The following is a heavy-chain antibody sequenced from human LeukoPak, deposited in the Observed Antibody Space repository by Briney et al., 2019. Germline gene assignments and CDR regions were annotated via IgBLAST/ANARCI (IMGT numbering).Heavy chain of an antibody. CDR2: INHSGST. CDR1: GGSFSGYY. Sequence: SETLSLTCPVYGGSFSGYYWSWIRQPPGKGLEWIGEINHSGSTNYNPSLKSRVTISVDTSKNQFSLKLSSVTAADTAVYYCARASPGYDSSGYQYYFDYWGQGTLVTVSS. V-gene: IGHV4-34*01. CDR3: ARASPGYDSSGYQYYFDY. J-gene: IGHJ4*02. D-gene: IGHD3-22*01.